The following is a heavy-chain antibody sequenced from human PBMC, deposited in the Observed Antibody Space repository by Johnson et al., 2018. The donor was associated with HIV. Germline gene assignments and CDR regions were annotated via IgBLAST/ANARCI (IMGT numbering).Heavy chain of an antibody. J-gene: IGHJ3*02. CDR3: ARAVCGCGSCYSHDAFDI. V-gene: IGHV3-20*04. D-gene: IGHD2-15*01. CDR1: GFTFDDYG. CDR2: INSDGSST. Sequence: VQLVESGGGVVRPGGSLRLSCAASGFTFDDYGMSWVRQAPGKGLEWVSRINSDGSSTTYADSVKGRFTISRDNAKNTLYLQMNSLRAEDTAVYYCARAVCGCGSCYSHDAFDIWGQGTMVTVSS.